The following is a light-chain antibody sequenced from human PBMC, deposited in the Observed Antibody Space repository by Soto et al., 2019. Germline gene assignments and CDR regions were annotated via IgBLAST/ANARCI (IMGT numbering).Light chain of an antibody. J-gene: IGKJ1*01. CDR2: SAS. V-gene: IGKV1-39*01. CDR3: QQSYTTPT. Sequence: DIPMTQSPSSLSASIGDRVTITCRASQTITFYLNWYQQKPGRAPRLLIYSASSLQSGVPSRFSGSGSGTDFTLTISSLQPEDFATYYCQQSYTTPTFGQGTKVEIK. CDR1: QTITFY.